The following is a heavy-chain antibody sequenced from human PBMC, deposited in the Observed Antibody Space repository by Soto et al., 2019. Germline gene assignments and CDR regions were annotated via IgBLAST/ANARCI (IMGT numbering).Heavy chain of an antibody. J-gene: IGHJ4*02. V-gene: IGHV5-51*01. CDR1: GYIFTNYW. CDR3: ASLSYYDSSGAFDY. CDR2: IYPGDSDT. Sequence: ESLKISCKGSGYIFTNYWIGWVRQMPGKGLEWMGIIYPGDSDTKYSPSFQGQVTISADKSITTAYLQWSSLKASDTAMYYCASLSYYDSSGAFDYWGRGTLVTVSS. D-gene: IGHD3-22*01.